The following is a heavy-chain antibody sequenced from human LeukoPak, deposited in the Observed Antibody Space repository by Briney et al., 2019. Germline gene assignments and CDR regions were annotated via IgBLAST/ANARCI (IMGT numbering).Heavy chain of an antibody. D-gene: IGHD6-13*01. Sequence: GGSLRLSCAASGFTFSSYSMNWVRQAPGKGLEWVSYISSSSSTTYYADSVKGRFTISRDNAKNSLYLQMNSLRDEDTAVYYCARGVRSQYSSSWYVWDDYYYGMDVWGQGTTVTVSS. CDR1: GFTFSSYS. V-gene: IGHV3-48*02. CDR3: ARGVRSQYSSSWYVWDDYYYGMDV. J-gene: IGHJ6*02. CDR2: ISSSSSTT.